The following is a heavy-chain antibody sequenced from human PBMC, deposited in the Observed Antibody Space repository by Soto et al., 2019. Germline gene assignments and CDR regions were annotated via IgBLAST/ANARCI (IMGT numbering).Heavy chain of an antibody. D-gene: IGHD2-2*01. J-gene: IGHJ6*02. V-gene: IGHV3-23*01. CDR1: GFTFSIYA. CDR2: ISGSGGST. Sequence: GSLRLSCAASGFTFSIYAMNWVRQAPGKGLEWVSGISGSGGSTYYADSVRGRFTISRDNSKNTLYLQMNSLRAEDTAVYYCAKVPCFSSSSCPYGMDVWGQGTTVTVSS. CDR3: AKVPCFSSSSCPYGMDV.